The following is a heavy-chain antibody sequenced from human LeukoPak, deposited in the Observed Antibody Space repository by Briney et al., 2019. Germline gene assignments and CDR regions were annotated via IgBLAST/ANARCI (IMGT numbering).Heavy chain of an antibody. Sequence: GRSLRLSCAASGFTFDDYAMHWVRQAPGKGLEWVSGISWNSGSIGYADSVKGRFTISRDNAKNSLYLQMNSLRAEDTALYSCAKDVGSCTNGVCYMAYYYYGMDVWGQGTTVTVSS. D-gene: IGHD2-8*01. J-gene: IGHJ6*02. CDR2: ISWNSGSI. CDR1: GFTFDDYA. V-gene: IGHV3-9*01. CDR3: AKDVGSCTNGVCYMAYYYYGMDV.